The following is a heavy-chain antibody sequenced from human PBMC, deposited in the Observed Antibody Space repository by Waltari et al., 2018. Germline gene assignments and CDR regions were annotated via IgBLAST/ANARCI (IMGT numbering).Heavy chain of an antibody. V-gene: IGHV3-30*01. CDR3: ARDSGWYLVGAFDY. CDR1: GFTFSSYA. Sequence: QVQLVESGGGVVQPGRSLRLSCAASGFTFSSYAMHWVPPAPGKGLEWVAVISYDGSNKYYADSVKDRFTISRDNSKNTLYLQMNSLRAEDTAVYYCARDSGWYLVGAFDYWGQGTLVTVSS. J-gene: IGHJ4*02. CDR2: ISYDGSNK. D-gene: IGHD6-19*01.